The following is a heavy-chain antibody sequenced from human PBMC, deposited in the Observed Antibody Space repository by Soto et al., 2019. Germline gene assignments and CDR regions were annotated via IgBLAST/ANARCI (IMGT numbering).Heavy chain of an antibody. CDR2: ISAYNGNT. CDR1: GYTFTSYG. CDR3: ASDEGGVYYYDRSGTRTLFDP. D-gene: IGHD3-22*01. Sequence: ASVKVSCKASGYTFTSYGISWVRQAPGQGLEWMGWISAYNGNTNYAQKLQGRVTMTTDTSTSTAYMELRSLRSDDTAVYYCASDEGGVYYYDRSGTRTLFDPWGQGTLVTVPS. V-gene: IGHV1-18*01. J-gene: IGHJ5*02.